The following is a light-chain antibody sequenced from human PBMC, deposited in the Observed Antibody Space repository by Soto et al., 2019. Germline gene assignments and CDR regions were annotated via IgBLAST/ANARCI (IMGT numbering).Light chain of an antibody. CDR2: GTS. V-gene: IGKV3-20*01. CDR3: QLYDNLLYT. J-gene: IGKJ2*01. Sequence: EIVLTQSPGTLSLSPGERATLSCRASQSVSNIYLAWYQQKPGQAPRLLIYGTSSRATGITDRFSGSGSGTDFTLTISRLEPEDFAVYYCQLYDNLLYTFGQGTKLEIK. CDR1: QSVSNIY.